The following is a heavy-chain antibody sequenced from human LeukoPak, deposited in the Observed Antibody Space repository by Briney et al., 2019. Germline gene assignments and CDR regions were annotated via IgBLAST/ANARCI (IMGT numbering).Heavy chain of an antibody. CDR1: GGSISSGSYY. CDR3: ARAGDILTGYSLDY. CDR2: IYTSGST. J-gene: IGHJ4*02. D-gene: IGHD3-9*01. V-gene: IGHV4-61*02. Sequence: SQTLSLTCTVSGGSISSGSYYWSWIRQPAGKGLEWIGRIYTSGSTNYNPSLKSRVTISVDTSKNQFSLKLSSVTAADTAVYYCARAGDILTGYSLDYWGQGTLVTVSS.